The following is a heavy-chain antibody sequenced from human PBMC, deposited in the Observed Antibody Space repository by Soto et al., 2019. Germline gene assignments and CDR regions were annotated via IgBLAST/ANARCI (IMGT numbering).Heavy chain of an antibody. CDR3: ARGIQLWLGFDP. CDR2: IYYSGST. J-gene: IGHJ5*02. Sequence: PSETLSLTCTVSGGSISSSSYYWGWIRQPPGKGLEWIGSIYYSGSTYYNPSLKSRVTISVDTSKNQFSLKLSSVTAADTAVYYCARGIQLWLGFDPWGQGTLVTVSS. V-gene: IGHV4-39*07. CDR1: GGSISSSSYY. D-gene: IGHD5-18*01.